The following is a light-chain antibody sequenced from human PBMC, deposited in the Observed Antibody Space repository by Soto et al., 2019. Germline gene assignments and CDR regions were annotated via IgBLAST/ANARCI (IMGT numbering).Light chain of an antibody. J-gene: IGKJ4*01. Sequence: IVLTQSPGTLSLSPGERATLSCRASQSVSSYLAWYQQKPGQAPRLLIYDASNRATGIPARFSGSGSGTDFTLTISSLEPEDFAVYYCQQRSNWPTTFGGGTKV. CDR2: DAS. CDR3: QQRSNWPTT. CDR1: QSVSSY. V-gene: IGKV3-11*01.